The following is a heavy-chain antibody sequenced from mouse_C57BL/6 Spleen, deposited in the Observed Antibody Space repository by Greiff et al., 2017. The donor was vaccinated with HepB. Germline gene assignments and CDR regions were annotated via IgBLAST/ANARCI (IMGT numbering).Heavy chain of an antibody. Sequence: QVQLQQPGAELVKPGASVRLSCKASGYTFTSYWMHWVKQRPGRGLEWIGRIDPNSGGTKYNEKFKSKATLTVDKPSSTAYMQLSSLTSEDSAVYYCARNRETAQATCWFAYWGQGTLVTVSA. J-gene: IGHJ3*01. CDR2: IDPNSGGT. CDR3: ARNRETAQATCWFAY. D-gene: IGHD3-2*02. V-gene: IGHV1-72*01. CDR1: GYTFTSYW.